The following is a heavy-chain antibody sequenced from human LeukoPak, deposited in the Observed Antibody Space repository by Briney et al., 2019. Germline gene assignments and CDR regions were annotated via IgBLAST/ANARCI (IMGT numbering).Heavy chain of an antibody. CDR3: ARVLLWFGEALDYGMDV. CDR1: GFTFSSYA. CDR2: ISSSSTHI. D-gene: IGHD3-10*01. Sequence: GGSLRLSCAAPGFTFSSYAMSWVRQAPGEGLGWVSFISSSSTHIYNADSVKGRFTISRDNAKNSLYLQMNSLRVEDTAVYYCARVLLWFGEALDYGMDVWGQGTTVTVSS. J-gene: IGHJ6*02. V-gene: IGHV3-21*01.